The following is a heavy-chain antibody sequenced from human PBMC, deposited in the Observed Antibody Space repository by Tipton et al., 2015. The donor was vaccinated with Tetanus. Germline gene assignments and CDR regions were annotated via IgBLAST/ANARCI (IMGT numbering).Heavy chain of an antibody. J-gene: IGHJ4*02. V-gene: IGHV4-30-4*01. CDR3: ARVFTRGYTYGTTFDY. CDR2: IYKSGNT. CDR1: VGSISSGDYY. Sequence: TLSLTCTVSVGSISSGDYYWSWVRQSPGEGLEWIGHIYKSGNTYYKPSLKSRVAISIDASKNQFSLRLNSMTAADTAVYYCARVFTRGYTYGTTFDYWGQGTLVTVSS. D-gene: IGHD5-18*01.